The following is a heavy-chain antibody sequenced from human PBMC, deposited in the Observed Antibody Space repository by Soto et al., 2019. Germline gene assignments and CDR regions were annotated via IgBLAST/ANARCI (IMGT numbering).Heavy chain of an antibody. CDR1: GFTVSSNY. CDR2: IYSGGST. Sequence: EVQLVETGGGLIQPGGSLRLSCAASGFTVSSNYMSWVRQAPGKGLEWVSVIYSGGSTYYADSVKGRFTISRDNSKNTLYLQMNSLRAEDTAVYYCARVRWSYIALTLGYYFYYWGQGTLVTVSS. V-gene: IGHV3-53*02. D-gene: IGHD6-13*01. J-gene: IGHJ4*02. CDR3: ARVRWSYIALTLGYYFYY.